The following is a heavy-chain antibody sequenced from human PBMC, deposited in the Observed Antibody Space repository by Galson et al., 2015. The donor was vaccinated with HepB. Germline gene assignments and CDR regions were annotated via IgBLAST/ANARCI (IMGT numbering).Heavy chain of an antibody. D-gene: IGHD3-16*01. CDR3: ATGGPLNAFNM. Sequence: SVKVSCKVSGYTLTELSMHWVRQAPGKGLEWMGSPDPGDGETFYAQKFEGRVTMTEDTSAETAYMELSSLRSEDTAVYYCATGGPLNAFNMWGQGTMVTVSS. J-gene: IGHJ3*02. CDR1: GYTLTELS. CDR2: PDPGDGET. V-gene: IGHV1-24*01.